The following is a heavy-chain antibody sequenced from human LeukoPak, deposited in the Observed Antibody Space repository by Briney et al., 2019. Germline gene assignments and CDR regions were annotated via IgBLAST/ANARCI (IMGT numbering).Heavy chain of an antibody. V-gene: IGHV1-69*01. CDR2: IIPIFGTA. Sequence: GSSVKVSCKASGGTFSSYAISWVRQAPGQGLEWMGGIIPIFGTANYAQKFQGRVTITADESTSTAYMELSSLRSEDTAVYYCARDLGRYFDHDAFDIWGQGTMVTVSS. CDR1: GGTFSSYA. J-gene: IGHJ3*02. CDR3: ARDLGRYFDHDAFDI. D-gene: IGHD3-9*01.